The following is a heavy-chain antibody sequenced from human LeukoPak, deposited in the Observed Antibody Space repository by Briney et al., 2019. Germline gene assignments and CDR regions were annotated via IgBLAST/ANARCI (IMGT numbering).Heavy chain of an antibody. V-gene: IGHV1-69*04. CDR2: IIPILGIA. CDR1: GGTFSSYA. J-gene: IGHJ6*02. Sequence: ASVKVSCKASGGTFSSYAISWVRQAPGQGLEWMERIIPILGIANYAQKFQGRVTITADKSTSTAYMELSSLRSEDTAVYYCASGRYSGYDYYYYGMDVWGQGTTVTVSS. CDR3: ASGRYSGYDYYYYGMDV. D-gene: IGHD5-12*01.